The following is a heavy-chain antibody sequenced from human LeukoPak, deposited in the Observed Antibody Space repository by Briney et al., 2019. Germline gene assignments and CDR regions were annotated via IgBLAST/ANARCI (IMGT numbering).Heavy chain of an antibody. Sequence: PGGSLRLSCAASGFTFSSYWMHWVRQAPGKGLVWVSRINSDGSSTSYADSVKGRFTISRDNSKNTLYLQMNTLRAEDTAVYYCALSSSRRVTDLYLDYWGQGTLVTVSS. V-gene: IGHV3-74*01. CDR1: GFTFSSYW. CDR2: INSDGSST. D-gene: IGHD6-13*01. J-gene: IGHJ4*02. CDR3: ALSSSRRVTDLYLDY.